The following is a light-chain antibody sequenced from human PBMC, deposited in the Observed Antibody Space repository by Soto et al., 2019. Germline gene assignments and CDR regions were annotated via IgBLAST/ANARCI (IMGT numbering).Light chain of an antibody. CDR2: DAS. CDR3: HQRSTWPFT. CDR1: QSISSY. Sequence: EIVLTQSPATLSLSPGERATLSCRASQSISSYLAWYQQKPDQAPRLLIYDASNRATGIPARFSGSGSGTEFSLTISSLEPEDFAIYYCHQRSTWPFTFGPGTKVDIK. V-gene: IGKV3-11*01. J-gene: IGKJ3*01.